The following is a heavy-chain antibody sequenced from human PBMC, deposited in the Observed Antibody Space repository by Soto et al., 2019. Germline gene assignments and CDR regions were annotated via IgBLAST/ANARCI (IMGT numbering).Heavy chain of an antibody. CDR1: GFIIRDAW. Sequence: EVQLVESGGGLVKPGGSLRLSCAASGFIIRDAWLNWVRQAPGKGLEWVGRIKSQADGGTTDFRASVKGRVAISRDDSKNMVSLQIDIHISDGTVVYYCTTDSHIRGNLVTFDYWRHATRVTVS. CDR2: IKSQADGGTT. J-gene: IGHJ4*01. D-gene: IGHD1-26*01. V-gene: IGHV3-15*07. CDR3: TTDSHIRGNLVTFDY.